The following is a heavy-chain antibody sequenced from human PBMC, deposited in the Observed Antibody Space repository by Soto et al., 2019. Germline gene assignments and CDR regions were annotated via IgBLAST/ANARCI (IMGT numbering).Heavy chain of an antibody. CDR2: ISYDGSNK. CDR1: GFTFSSYG. CDR3: AKEGYDSSGYPCY. V-gene: IGHV3-30*18. D-gene: IGHD3-22*01. J-gene: IGHJ4*02. Sequence: PGGSLRLSCAASGFTFSSYGMHWVRQAPGKGLEWVAVISYDGSNKYYAGSVKGRFTISRDNSKNTLYLQMNSLRAEDTAVYYCAKEGYDSSGYPCYWGQGT.